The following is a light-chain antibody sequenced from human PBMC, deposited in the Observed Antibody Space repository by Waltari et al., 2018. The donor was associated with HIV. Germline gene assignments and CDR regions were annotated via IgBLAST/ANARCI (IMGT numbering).Light chain of an antibody. J-gene: IGLJ1*01. CDR2: ENN. CDR3: GTWDSSLSSYV. V-gene: IGLV1-51*02. Sequence: QSVLTQPPTVSAAPGQKVTISCSGSSSNIGNNYGSWYQQLPGTAPKLLNYENNKRPSGIPDRFSGSKSGTSATLGITGLQTGDEADYYCGTWDSSLSSYVFGTGTKVTVL. CDR1: SSNIGNNY.